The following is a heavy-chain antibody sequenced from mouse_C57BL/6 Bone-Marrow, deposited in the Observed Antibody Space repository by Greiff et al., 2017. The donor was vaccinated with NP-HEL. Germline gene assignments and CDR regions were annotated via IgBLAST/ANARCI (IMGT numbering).Heavy chain of an antibody. V-gene: IGHV2-9-1*01. J-gene: IGHJ1*03. D-gene: IGHD1-1*01. CDR1: GFSLTSYA. CDR3: ARSSTTVVVHWYFDV. CDR2: IWTGGGT. Sequence: QVQLKESGPGLVAPSQSLSITCTVSGFSLTSYAISWVRQPPGKGLEWLGVIWTGGGTNYNSALKSRLSISKDNSKSQVSLKMNSLQTDDTARYYCARSSTTVVVHWYFDVWGTGTTVTVSS.